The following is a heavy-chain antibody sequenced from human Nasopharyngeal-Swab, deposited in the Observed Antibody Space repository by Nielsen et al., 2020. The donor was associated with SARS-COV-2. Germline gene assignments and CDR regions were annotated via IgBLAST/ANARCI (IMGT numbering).Heavy chain of an antibody. CDR2: ISSSSSYT. D-gene: IGHD2-15*01. Sequence: LSLTCAASGFTFSDYYMSWIRQAPGKGLEWVSYISSSSSYTNYADSVKGRFTISRDNAKNSLYLQMNSLRAEDTAVYYCARGSNRNVVVVAATPVYFDYWGQGTLVTVSS. J-gene: IGHJ4*02. V-gene: IGHV3-11*05. CDR3: ARGSNRNVVVVAATPVYFDY. CDR1: GFTFSDYY.